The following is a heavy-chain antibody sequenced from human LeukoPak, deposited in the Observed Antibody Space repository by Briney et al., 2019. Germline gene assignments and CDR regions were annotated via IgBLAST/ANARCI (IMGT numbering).Heavy chain of an antibody. CDR2: ISAYNGNT. CDR3: ARDLWGGSSWYSGSSY. D-gene: IGHD6-13*01. V-gene: IGHV1-18*01. Sequence: ASLKVSCKASGYTFTSYGISWGRQAPGQELEWRGWISAYNGNTNYAQKLQGRVTMTTDTSTSTAYMELRSLRSDDTAVYYCARDLWGGSSWYSGSSYWGQGTLVTVSS. CDR1: GYTFTSYG. J-gene: IGHJ4*02.